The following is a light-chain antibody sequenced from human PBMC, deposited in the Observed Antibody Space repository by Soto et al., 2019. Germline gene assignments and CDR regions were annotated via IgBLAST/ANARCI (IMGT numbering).Light chain of an antibody. CDR3: CSYTTSNTRQIV. V-gene: IGLV2-14*01. CDR1: SSDVGGYNY. J-gene: IGLJ1*01. CDR2: DVS. Sequence: QSVLTQPASVSGSPGQSITISCTGTSSDVGGYNYVSWYQQHPGKAPKFMIYDVSNRPSGVSYRFSGSKSGNTASLTISGLQAEDEADYYCCSYTTSNTRQIVFGTGTKVTVL.